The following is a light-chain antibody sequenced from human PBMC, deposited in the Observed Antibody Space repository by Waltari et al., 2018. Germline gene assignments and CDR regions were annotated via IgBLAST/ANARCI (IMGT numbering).Light chain of an antibody. CDR3: SSYRTTTTRL. CDR2: DVS. Sequence: QSALTQPASVSGSPGQSITISCTGPSSDVGGYNYVFWYQQHPGKAPKLIIYDVSERPSGVSTRFSGSKSGNTASLTISGLQAEDEADYYCSSYRTTTTRLFGGGTKVTVL. J-gene: IGLJ2*01. CDR1: SSDVGGYNY. V-gene: IGLV2-14*03.